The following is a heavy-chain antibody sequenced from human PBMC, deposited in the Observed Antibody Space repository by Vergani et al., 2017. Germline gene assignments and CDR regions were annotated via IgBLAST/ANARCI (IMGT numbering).Heavy chain of an antibody. CDR2: ISSSSSYI. CDR1: GFTFSSYS. Sequence: EVQLVESGGGLVKPGGSLRLSCAASGFTFSSYSMNWVRQAPGKGLEWVSSISSSSSYIYYADSVKGRFTISRDNANNSLYLQMNSLRAEDTAVYYCARDSLLYYYDSSGGIDYWGQGTLVTVSS. D-gene: IGHD3-22*01. CDR3: ARDSLLYYYDSSGGIDY. J-gene: IGHJ4*02. V-gene: IGHV3-21*01.